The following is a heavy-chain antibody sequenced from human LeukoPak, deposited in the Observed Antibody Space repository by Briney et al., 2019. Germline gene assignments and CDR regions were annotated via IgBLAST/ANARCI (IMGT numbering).Heavy chain of an antibody. J-gene: IGHJ6*02. D-gene: IGHD3-10*01. CDR1: GGSFSGYY. V-gene: IGHV4-34*01. CDR3: ARDVQYYYGSGSYRIYYYYGMDV. Sequence: SETLSLTCAVYGGSFSGYYWSWIRQPPGKGLEWIGEINHSGSTNYNPSLKSRVTMSVDTSKNQFSLKLSSVTAADTAVYYCARDVQYYYGSGSYRIYYYYGMDVWGQGTTVTVSS. CDR2: INHSGST.